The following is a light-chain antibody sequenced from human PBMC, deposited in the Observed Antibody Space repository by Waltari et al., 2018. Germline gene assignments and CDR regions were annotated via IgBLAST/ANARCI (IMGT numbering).Light chain of an antibody. CDR2: WAG. V-gene: IGKV4-1*01. CDR1: QTVLYRSNNKNS. CDR3: QQYYSAPLT. J-gene: IGKJ4*01. Sequence: DIVTTQSPDYLAVSLGERATINCKSSQTVLYRSNNKNSLAWYQQKPGQPPKLLIPWAGIRASVVPDRFSGSGSGTDFSLTISSLQAEDVAVYYCQQYYSAPLTFGGGTKVDIK.